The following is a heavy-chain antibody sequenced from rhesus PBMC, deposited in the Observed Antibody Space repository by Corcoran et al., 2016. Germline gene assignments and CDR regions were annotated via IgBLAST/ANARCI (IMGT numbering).Heavy chain of an antibody. J-gene: IGHJ4*01. V-gene: IGHV4-80*01. CDR2: VKFDNGNV. D-gene: IGHD2-15*01. CDR1: GGSINHLY. Sequence: QVQLQESGPGLVRPSETLSLTCPVSGGSINHLYWSWIRQSPGKGPEWIGEVKFDNGNVNASPSFKGRVSISQGESKTRFSLVLWSVTVADTAMYFWASQGETYAFDYWGQGILVTVSS. CDR3: ASQGETYAFDY.